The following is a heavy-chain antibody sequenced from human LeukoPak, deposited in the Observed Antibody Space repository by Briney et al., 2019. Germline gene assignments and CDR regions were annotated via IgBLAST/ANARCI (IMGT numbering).Heavy chain of an antibody. CDR3: ARGRRVVRGVIIGYYYYMDV. J-gene: IGHJ6*03. Sequence: ASVKVSCKASGYTFTSYYMHWVRQAPGQGLEWMGIINPSGGSTSYAQKFQGRVTMTRNTSISTAYMELSSLRSEDTAVYYCARGRRVVRGVIIGYYYYMDVWGKGTTVTISS. CDR2: INPSGGST. D-gene: IGHD3-10*01. V-gene: IGHV1-46*01. CDR1: GYTFTSYY.